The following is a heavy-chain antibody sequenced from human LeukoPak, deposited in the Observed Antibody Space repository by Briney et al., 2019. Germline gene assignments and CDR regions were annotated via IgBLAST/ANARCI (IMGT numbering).Heavy chain of an antibody. V-gene: IGHV3-21*01. CDR1: GFTFSSYS. Sequence: PGGSLRLSCAASGFTFSSYSMNWVRQAPGKGLEWVSSISSSSSYIYYADSVKGRFTISRDNAKNSLYLQMNSLRAEDTAVYYCARDLRVAVAASDYWGQGTLVTVSS. CDR2: ISSSSSYI. CDR3: ARDLRVAVAASDY. J-gene: IGHJ4*02. D-gene: IGHD6-19*01.